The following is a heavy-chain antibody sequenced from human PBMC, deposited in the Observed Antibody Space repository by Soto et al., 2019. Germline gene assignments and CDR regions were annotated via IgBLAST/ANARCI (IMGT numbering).Heavy chain of an antibody. Sequence: SETLSLTCTVSGGSVSSGSYYWSWIRQPPGKGLEWIGYIYYTGNTNYNPSLKSRVTISVDTSKIQFSLRLSSVTAADTAVYYCARGYGRYYYGMDVWGQGTTVTVS. J-gene: IGHJ6*02. CDR3: ARGYGRYYYGMDV. CDR1: GGSVSSGSYY. D-gene: IGHD4-17*01. CDR2: IYYTGNT. V-gene: IGHV4-61*01.